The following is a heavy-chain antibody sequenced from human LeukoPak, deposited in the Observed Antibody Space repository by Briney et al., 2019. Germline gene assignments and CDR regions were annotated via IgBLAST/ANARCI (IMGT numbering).Heavy chain of an antibody. J-gene: IGHJ5*02. CDR2: IYYSGST. V-gene: IGHV4-59*12. CDR3: ASSPYCSGGSCYRGHLDP. D-gene: IGHD2-15*01. Sequence: SETLSLTCTVSGGSISSYYWSWIRQPPGKGLEWIGYIYYSGSTNYNPSLKSRVTISVDTSKNQFSLKLSSVTAADTAVYYCASSPYCSGGSCYRGHLDPWGQGTLVTVSS. CDR1: GGSISSYY.